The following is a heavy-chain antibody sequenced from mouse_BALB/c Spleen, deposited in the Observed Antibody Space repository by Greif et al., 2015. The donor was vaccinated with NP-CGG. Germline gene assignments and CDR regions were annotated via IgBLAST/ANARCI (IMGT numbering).Heavy chain of an antibody. V-gene: IGHV5-6-2*01. CDR2: INSNGGST. J-gene: IGHJ4*01. CDR1: GFTFSSYY. Sequence: DVMLVESGGGLVKLGGSLKLSCAASGFTFSSYYMSWVRQTPEKRLELVAAINSNGGSTYYPDTVKGRFTISRDNAKNTLYLQMSSLKSEDTALYYCARGGLYAMDYWGQGTSVTVSS. CDR3: ARGGLYAMDY.